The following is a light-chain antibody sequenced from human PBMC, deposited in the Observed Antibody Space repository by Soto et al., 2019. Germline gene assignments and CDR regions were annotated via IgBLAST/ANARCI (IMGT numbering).Light chain of an antibody. V-gene: IGKV1-39*01. Sequence: DIQMTNSPSSLSASVGDRVTITCRASQSISSYLNWYQQKPGKAPKLLIYAASSLQSGVPSRFSGSGSGTDFTLTISRLEPEDFAVYYCQQYGSLSWTFGQGTKVDIK. CDR3: QQYGSLSWT. CDR1: QSISSY. CDR2: AAS. J-gene: IGKJ1*01.